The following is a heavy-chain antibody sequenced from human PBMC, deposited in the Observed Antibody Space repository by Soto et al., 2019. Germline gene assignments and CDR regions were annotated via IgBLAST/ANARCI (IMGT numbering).Heavy chain of an antibody. D-gene: IGHD5-12*01. CDR1: GGSISSYY. CDR2: IYYSGST. Sequence: SETLSLTCTVSGGSISSYYWSWIRQPPGKGLEWIGYIYYSGSTNYTPSLKSRVTISVDTSKNQFSLKLSSVTAADTAVYYCARTRGYSGYDPWGQGTLVTVSS. V-gene: IGHV4-59*08. J-gene: IGHJ5*02. CDR3: ARTRGYSGYDP.